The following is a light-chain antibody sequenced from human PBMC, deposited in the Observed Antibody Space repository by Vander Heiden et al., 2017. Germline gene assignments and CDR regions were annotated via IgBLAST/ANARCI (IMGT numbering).Light chain of an antibody. V-gene: IGKV1-39*01. CDR1: QSISSY. Sequence: DIQMTQSPSSLSASVGDRVTITCRASQSISSYLNCYQQKPGKAPKLLIDAASSLQSGVPSRFSGSGSGTDVTLTISSLQPEDFATYYCQQSYSTLLTFGGGTKVEIK. CDR3: QQSYSTLLT. CDR2: AAS. J-gene: IGKJ4*01.